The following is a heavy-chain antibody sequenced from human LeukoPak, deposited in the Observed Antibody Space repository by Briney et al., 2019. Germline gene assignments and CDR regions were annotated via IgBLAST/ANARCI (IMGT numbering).Heavy chain of an antibody. CDR3: ARGGGYDRIWFDP. CDR1: GGSISSSSYY. CDR2: IYYSGST. V-gene: IGHV4-39*07. D-gene: IGHD5-12*01. Sequence: PSETLSLTCTVSGGSISSSSYYWGWIRQPPGKGLEWIGSIYYSGSTYYNPSLKSRVTISVDTSKNQFSLKLSSVTAADTAVYYCARGGGYDRIWFDPWGQGTLVTVSS. J-gene: IGHJ5*02.